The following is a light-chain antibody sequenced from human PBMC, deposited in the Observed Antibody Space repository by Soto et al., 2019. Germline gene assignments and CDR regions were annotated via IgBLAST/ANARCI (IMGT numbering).Light chain of an antibody. CDR2: LGS. CDR1: QSLLHSNGYNY. V-gene: IGKV2-28*01. J-gene: IGKJ3*01. CDR3: MQALQTPFT. Sequence: DIVMTQSPLSLPVTPGEAASISCRSSQSLLHSNGYNYLDWYVQKPGQSPQLLIYLGSYRASGVPDRLSGSGSGTDFTLEISRVEAEDVGVYYCMQALQTPFTFGPGTKVDIK.